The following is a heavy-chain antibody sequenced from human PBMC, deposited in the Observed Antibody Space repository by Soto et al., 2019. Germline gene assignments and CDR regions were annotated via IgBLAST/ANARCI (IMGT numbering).Heavy chain of an antibody. CDR2: ISATGGST. D-gene: IGHD2-21*02. J-gene: IGHJ5*02. CDR3: AKGFIRDCGGDCTVDT. V-gene: IGHV3-23*01. CDR1: GFTFSSYA. Sequence: PGGSLRLSCAAPGFTFSSYAMSWVRQAPGKGLEWVSSISATGGSTYYADSVKGRFTFSRDNSKNTLYLQMNSLRAEDTAVYYCAKGFIRDCGGDCTVDTWGQGTLVTVSS.